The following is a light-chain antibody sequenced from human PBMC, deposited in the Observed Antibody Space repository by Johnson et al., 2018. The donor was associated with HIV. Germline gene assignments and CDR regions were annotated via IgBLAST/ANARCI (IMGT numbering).Light chain of an antibody. V-gene: IGLV1-51*01. CDR1: SSNIGNNY. CDR2: DNN. CDR3: GTWDSSLSAFV. Sequence: QSVLTQPPSVSAAPGQKVTISCSGSSSNIGNNYVSWYQQVPGAAPNLLIYDNNRRPSGLPDRFSGSKSGTSATLGITGLQTGDEADYYCGTWDSSLSAFVFGTGTKVSVL. J-gene: IGLJ1*01.